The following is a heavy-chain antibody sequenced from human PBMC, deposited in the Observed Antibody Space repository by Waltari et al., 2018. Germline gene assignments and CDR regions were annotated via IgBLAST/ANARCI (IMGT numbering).Heavy chain of an antibody. CDR3: ATAVAGLYYFDY. V-gene: IGHV1-69*01. CDR1: GGTFTSYA. Sequence: QVQLVQSGAEVKKPGSSVKVSCKAYGGTFTSYAISWVRQAPGQGLEWMGGIIPIFGTTNYAQKFQGRVTITADESTSTGYMELSSLRSEDTAVYYCATAVAGLYYFDYWGQGALVTVSS. D-gene: IGHD6-19*01. J-gene: IGHJ4*02. CDR2: IIPIFGTT.